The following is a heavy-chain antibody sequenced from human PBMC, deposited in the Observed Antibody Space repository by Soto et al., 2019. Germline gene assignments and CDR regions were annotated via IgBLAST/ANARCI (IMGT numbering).Heavy chain of an antibody. CDR1: GGTFSSYA. J-gene: IGHJ6*02. D-gene: IGHD1-26*01. Sequence: GASVKVSCKASGGTFSSYAISWVRQAPGQGLEWMGWINPNSGGTNYAQKFQGWVTMTRDTSISTAYMELSRLRSDDTAVYYCARATVGARSYYYGMDVWGQGTTVTVSS. CDR2: INPNSGGT. V-gene: IGHV1-2*04. CDR3: ARATVGARSYYYGMDV.